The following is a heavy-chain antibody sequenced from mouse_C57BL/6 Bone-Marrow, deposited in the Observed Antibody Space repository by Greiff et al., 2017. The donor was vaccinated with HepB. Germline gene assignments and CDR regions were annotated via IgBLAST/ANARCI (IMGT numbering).Heavy chain of an antibody. V-gene: IGHV5-9*01. Sequence: DVKLEESGGGLVKPGGSLKLSCAASGFTFSSYTMSWVRQTPEKRLEWVATISGCGGNPYYPDSVKGRFTMYRDNDKNTLYLQMSSVRSEDTALYYCARHEGYWGFRLRGFAYWGQGTLVTVSA. CDR1: GFTFSSYT. CDR2: ISGCGGNP. D-gene: IGHD2-3*01. CDR3: ARHEGYWGFRLRGFAY. J-gene: IGHJ3*01.